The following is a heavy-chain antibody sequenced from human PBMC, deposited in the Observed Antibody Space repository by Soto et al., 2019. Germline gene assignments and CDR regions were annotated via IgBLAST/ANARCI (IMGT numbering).Heavy chain of an antibody. CDR1: GYTFISYG. J-gene: IGHJ4*02. CDR3: ARDGGRYYDILTGYYPFDY. V-gene: IGHV1-18*04. D-gene: IGHD3-9*01. Sequence: ASVKVSCKASGYTFISYGISGVRQAPGQGLEWMGWISAYNGNTNYAQKLQGRVTMTTDTSKSTAYMELRSLRSDDQAVYYCARDGGRYYDILTGYYPFDYWGQGTLVTVSS. CDR2: ISAYNGNT.